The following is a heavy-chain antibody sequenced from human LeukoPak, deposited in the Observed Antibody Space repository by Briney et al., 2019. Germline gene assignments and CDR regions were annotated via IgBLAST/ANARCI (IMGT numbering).Heavy chain of an antibody. Sequence: GASVKVSCKASGYTSTNYYMNWVRQAPGQGLEWMGMINPSGGSTSYAQKFQGRVTMTRDTSTSTVYMELSSLRSEDTAIYYCARDLCYGSSGGALHIWGQGTLFTVSS. V-gene: IGHV1-46*01. CDR1: GYTSTNYY. CDR3: ARDLCYGSSGGALHI. D-gene: IGHD3-22*01. CDR2: INPSGGST. J-gene: IGHJ3*02.